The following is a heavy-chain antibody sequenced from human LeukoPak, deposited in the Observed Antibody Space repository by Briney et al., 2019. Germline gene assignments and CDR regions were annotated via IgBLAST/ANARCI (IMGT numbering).Heavy chain of an antibody. CDR1: GFSFSTYS. J-gene: IGHJ4*02. CDR3: GTGDPRFDY. V-gene: IGHV3-48*01. Sequence: GGSLRLSCAASGFSFSTYSMNWVRQAPGKGLQWVSYISSGSSAIYYTDSVKGRFTITRDDAKNSVYLQMNSLRTEDTAVYYCGTGDPRFDYWGPGILVTVSS. D-gene: IGHD7-27*01. CDR2: ISSGSSAI.